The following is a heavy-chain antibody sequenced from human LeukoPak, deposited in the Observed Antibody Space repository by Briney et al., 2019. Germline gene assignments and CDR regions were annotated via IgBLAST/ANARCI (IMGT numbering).Heavy chain of an antibody. CDR2: IYGGGDT. D-gene: IGHD6-6*01. CDR3: TRLLPSSHHFFDS. CDR1: TFTSSSAT. Sequence: GGSLRLSCAASTFTSSSATMNWVRQAPGKGLEWVSVIYGGGDTYYAGSVRGRFTISRDNLENTLFLQMDSLRPEDTAVYYCTRLLPSSHHFFDSWGQGTLVTVSS. J-gene: IGHJ4*02. V-gene: IGHV3-53*01.